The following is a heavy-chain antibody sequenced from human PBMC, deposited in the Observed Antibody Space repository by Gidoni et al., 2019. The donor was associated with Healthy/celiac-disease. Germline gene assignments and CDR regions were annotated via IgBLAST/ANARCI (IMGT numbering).Heavy chain of an antibody. J-gene: IGHJ6*02. CDR2: ISDDGSNK. V-gene: IGHV3-30*18. CDR3: AKDRGERSYYYGMDV. CDR1: GFTFSSYG. D-gene: IGHD3-10*01. Sequence: QVQLVEPGGGVVQPGRSLRLSCAASGFTFSSYGMHWVRQAPGKGLEWVAVISDDGSNKYYADSVKGRFTISRDNSKNTLYLQMNSLRAEDTAVYYCAKDRGERSYYYGMDVWGQGTTVTVSS.